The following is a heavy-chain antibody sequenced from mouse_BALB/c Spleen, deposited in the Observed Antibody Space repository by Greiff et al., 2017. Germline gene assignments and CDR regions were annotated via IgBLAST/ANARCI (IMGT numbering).Heavy chain of an antibody. D-gene: IGHD1-1*01. CDR2: ISDGGSYT. Sequence: EVKLVESGGGLVKPGGSLKLSCAASGFTFSDYYMYWVRQTPEKRLEWVATISDGGSYTYYPDSVKGRFTISRDNAKNNLYLQMSSLKSEDTAMYYCARDGGTVFAYWGQGTLVTVSA. CDR3: ARDGGTVFAY. V-gene: IGHV5-4*02. J-gene: IGHJ3*01. CDR1: GFTFSDYY.